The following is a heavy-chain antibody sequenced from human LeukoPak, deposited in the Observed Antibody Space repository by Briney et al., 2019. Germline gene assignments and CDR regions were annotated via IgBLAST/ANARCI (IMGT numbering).Heavy chain of an antibody. D-gene: IGHD3-22*01. CDR3: ARRGPGLYDSRLYYFDY. CDR1: GGSFSGYY. Sequence: SETLSLTCAVYGGSFSGYYWSWIRQPPGKGLEWIGEINHSGSTNYNPSLKSRVTISVDTSKNQFSLKLSSVTAADTAVYYCARRGPGLYDSRLYYFDYWGQGTLVTVSS. CDR2: INHSGST. J-gene: IGHJ4*02. V-gene: IGHV4-34*01.